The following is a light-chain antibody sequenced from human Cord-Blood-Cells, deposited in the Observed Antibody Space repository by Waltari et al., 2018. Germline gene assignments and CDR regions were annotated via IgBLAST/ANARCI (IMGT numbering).Light chain of an antibody. J-gene: IGLJ3*02. CDR2: KDS. Sequence: SYELTQPPSVSVSPGQTARITCSGDALPKQYAYLYQQKPGQAPVLVIYKDSERPSGIPERFSGASSGTTVTLTISGGQAEDEADYYCQSADSSGTSRVFGGGTKLTVL. CDR1: ALPKQY. V-gene: IGLV3-25*02. CDR3: QSADSSGTSRV.